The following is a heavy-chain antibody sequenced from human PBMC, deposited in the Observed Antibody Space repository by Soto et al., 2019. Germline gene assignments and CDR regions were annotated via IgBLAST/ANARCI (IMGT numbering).Heavy chain of an antibody. CDR2: INHTGST. D-gene: IGHD3-22*01. CDR1: GGSFSGYY. J-gene: IGHJ3*02. CDR3: ARVTYDGVNDAFEI. Sequence: SETLSLTCAVYGGSFSGYYWSWIRQPPGKGLEWIGEINHTGSTNYNPSPKSRVTISVDTSKNQFSLKLSSVTAADTAVYYCARVTYDGVNDAFEIWGQGTMVTVSS. V-gene: IGHV4-34*01.